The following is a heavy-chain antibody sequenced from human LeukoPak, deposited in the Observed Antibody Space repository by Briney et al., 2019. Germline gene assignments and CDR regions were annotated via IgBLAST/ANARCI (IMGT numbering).Heavy chain of an antibody. CDR1: GYTFTGYY. Sequence: ASVKVSCKASGYTFTGYYMHWVRQAPGQGLKWMGWINPNSGGTNYAQKFQGRVTMTRDTSISTAYMELSRLRSDDTAVYYCARVWIKRGVRGYYFDYWGQGTLVTVSS. CDR3: ARVWIKRGVRGYYFDY. CDR2: INPNSGGT. J-gene: IGHJ4*02. V-gene: IGHV1-2*02. D-gene: IGHD3-10*01.